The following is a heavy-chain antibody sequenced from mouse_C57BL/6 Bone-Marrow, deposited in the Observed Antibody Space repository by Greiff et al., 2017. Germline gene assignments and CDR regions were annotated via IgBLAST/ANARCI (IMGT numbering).Heavy chain of an antibody. V-gene: IGHV1-15*01. D-gene: IGHD1-1*01. Sequence: VHLVESGAELVRPGASVTLSCKASGYTFTDYEMHWVKQTPVHGLEWIGAIDPEAGGTAYNQKFKGKAILTADKSSSTAYMELRSLTSEDSAVYYCTRETEIYYGSSYDYFDYWGQGTTLTVSS. CDR2: IDPEAGGT. CDR1: GYTFTDYE. CDR3: TRETEIYYGSSYDYFDY. J-gene: IGHJ2*01.